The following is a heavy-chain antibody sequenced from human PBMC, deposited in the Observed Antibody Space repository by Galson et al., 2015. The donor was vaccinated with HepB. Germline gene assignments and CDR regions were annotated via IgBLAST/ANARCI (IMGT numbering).Heavy chain of an antibody. CDR1: GFTFSSYV. CDR3: AKERVDTIYYYYGMDV. J-gene: IGHJ6*02. D-gene: IGHD5-18*01. CDR2: ISGSGGST. Sequence: SLRLSCAASGFTFSSYVMSWVRQAPGKGLEWVSAISGSGGSTYYADSVKGRFTISRDNSKNTLYLQMNSLRAEDTAVYYCAKERVDTIYYYYGMDVWGQGTTVTVSS. V-gene: IGHV3-23*01.